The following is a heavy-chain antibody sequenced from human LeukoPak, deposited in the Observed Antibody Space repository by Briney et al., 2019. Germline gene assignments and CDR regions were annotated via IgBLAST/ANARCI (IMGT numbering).Heavy chain of an antibody. Sequence: PGGSLRLSCAASGFTFSSYEMNWVRQAPGKGLEWVSAISGSGGSTYYADSVKGRFTISRDNSKNTLYLQMNSLRAEDTAVYYCARDHEEYYFDYWGQGTLVTVSS. V-gene: IGHV3-23*01. CDR3: ARDHEEYYFDY. CDR2: ISGSGGST. CDR1: GFTFSSYE. J-gene: IGHJ4*02.